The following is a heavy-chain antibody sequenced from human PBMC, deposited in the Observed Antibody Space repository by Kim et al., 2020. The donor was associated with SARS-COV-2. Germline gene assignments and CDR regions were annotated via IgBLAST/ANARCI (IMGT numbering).Heavy chain of an antibody. CDR2: INHSGST. Sequence: SETLSLTCAVYGGSFSGYYWSWIRQPPGKGLEWIGEINHSGSTNYNPSLKSRVTISVDTSKNQFSLKLSSVTAADTAVYYCARGYGSYGYGEWGQGTLVTVSS. D-gene: IGHD5-18*01. CDR3: ARGYGSYGYGE. J-gene: IGHJ4*02. V-gene: IGHV4-34*01. CDR1: GGSFSGYY.